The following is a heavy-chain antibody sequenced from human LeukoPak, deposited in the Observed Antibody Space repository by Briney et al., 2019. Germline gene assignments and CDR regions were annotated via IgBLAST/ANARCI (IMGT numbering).Heavy chain of an antibody. J-gene: IGHJ4*02. CDR1: GGSISSYY. CDR3: ARAVAGRSRSFDY. Sequence: SETLSLTCTVSGGSISSYYWSWIRQPPGKGLEWIGYIYYSGSTNYNPSLKSRVTISVDTSKNQFSLKLSSVTAADTAVYYCARAVAGRSRSFDYWGQGTLVTVSS. V-gene: IGHV4-59*01. CDR2: IYYSGST. D-gene: IGHD6-19*01.